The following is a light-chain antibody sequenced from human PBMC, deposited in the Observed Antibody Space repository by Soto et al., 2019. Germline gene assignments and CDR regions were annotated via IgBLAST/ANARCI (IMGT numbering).Light chain of an antibody. J-gene: IGKJ3*01. CDR3: QQYGSSPFT. Sequence: EIVLRQSPGTLSLSPGERATLSCRASQSLSSTYLVWYQQKPGQAPRLLIYGASSRATGIPDRFSGSGSGTDFTLTISRLEPEDFAVYYCQQYGSSPFTFGPGTKVDIK. CDR1: QSLSSTY. V-gene: IGKV3-20*01. CDR2: GAS.